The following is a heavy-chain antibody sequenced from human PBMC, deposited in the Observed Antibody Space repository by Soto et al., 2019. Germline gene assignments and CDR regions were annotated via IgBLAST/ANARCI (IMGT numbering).Heavy chain of an antibody. J-gene: IGHJ6*02. CDR2: ISYDGSNK. D-gene: IGHD2-15*01. CDR1: GFTFSSYA. V-gene: IGHV3-30-3*01. Sequence: VGSLRLSCGASGFTFSSYAMHWVRQAPGKGLEWVAVISYDGSNKYYADSVKGRFTISRDNSKNTLYLQMNSLRAEDTAVYYCARVEDVVVVAATDYYYGMDVWGQGTTVTVSS. CDR3: ARVEDVVVVAATDYYYGMDV.